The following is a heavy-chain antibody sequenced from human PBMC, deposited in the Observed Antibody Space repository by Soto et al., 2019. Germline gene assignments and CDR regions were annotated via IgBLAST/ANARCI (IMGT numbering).Heavy chain of an antibody. V-gene: IGHV4-38-2*01. D-gene: IGHD3-22*01. CDR1: GYSISSGYY. CDR2: IYHSGST. J-gene: IGHJ4*02. Sequence: SETLSLTCAVSGYSISSGYYWGWIRQPPGKGLEWIGSIYHSGSTYYNPSLKSRVTISVDTSKNQFSLKLSSVTAADTAVYYCARVPAYYYDSSGYPQPHYFDYWGQGTLVTVSS. CDR3: ARVPAYYYDSSGYPQPHYFDY.